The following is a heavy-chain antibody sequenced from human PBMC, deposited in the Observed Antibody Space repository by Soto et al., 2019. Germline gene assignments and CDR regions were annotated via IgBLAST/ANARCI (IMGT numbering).Heavy chain of an antibody. D-gene: IGHD5-18*01. J-gene: IGHJ4*02. V-gene: IGHV4-61*01. Sequence: SETLSLTCPVSGCSVSSGSYYWSWIRQPPGKGLEWIGYIYYSGSTNYNPSLKSRVTISVDTSKNQFSLKLSSVTAADTAVYYCARGGYSYGHDYWGQGTLVTVSS. CDR2: IYYSGST. CDR3: ARGGYSYGHDY. CDR1: GCSVSSGSYY.